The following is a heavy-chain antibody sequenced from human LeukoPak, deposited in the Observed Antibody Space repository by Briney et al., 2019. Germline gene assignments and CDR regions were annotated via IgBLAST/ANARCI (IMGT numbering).Heavy chain of an antibody. Sequence: GRSLRLSCAASGFTFSSYGMHWVRQAPGKGLEWVAVISYDGSNKYYADSVKGRFTISRDNSKNTLYLQMNSLRAEDTALYYCAKGPNPTVTSGYYFDYWGQGTLVTVSS. D-gene: IGHD4-17*01. J-gene: IGHJ4*02. CDR2: ISYDGSNK. V-gene: IGHV3-30*18. CDR1: GFTFSSYG. CDR3: AKGPNPTVTSGYYFDY.